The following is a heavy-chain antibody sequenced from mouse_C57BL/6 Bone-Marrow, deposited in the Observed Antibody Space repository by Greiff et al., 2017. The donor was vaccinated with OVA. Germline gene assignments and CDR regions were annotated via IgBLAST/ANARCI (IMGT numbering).Heavy chain of an antibody. CDR2: IWRGGST. CDR1: GFSLTSYG. CDR3: ANLRRGDYYAMDY. Sequence: VMLVESGPGLVQPSQSLSITCTVSGFSLTSYGVHWVRQSPGKGLEWLGVIWRGGSTDYNAAFMSRLSITKDNSKSQVFFKMNSLQADDTAIYYCANLRRGDYYAMDYWGQGTSVTVSA. J-gene: IGHJ4*01. V-gene: IGHV2-5*01. D-gene: IGHD2-12*01.